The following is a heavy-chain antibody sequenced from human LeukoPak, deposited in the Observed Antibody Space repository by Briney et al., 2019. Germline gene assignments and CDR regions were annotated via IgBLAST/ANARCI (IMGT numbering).Heavy chain of an antibody. D-gene: IGHD5-18*01. CDR1: GGSFSGYY. CDR2: INHSGST. J-gene: IGHJ1*01. Sequence: SETLSLTCAVYGGSFSGYYWSWIRQPPGKGLEWIGEINHSGSTNYNPSLKSRVTISVDTSKNQFSLKLSSVTAAGTAVYYCARGGGWIQLPAGPRPYFQHWGQGTLVTVSS. CDR3: ARGGGWIQLPAGPRPYFQH. V-gene: IGHV4-34*01.